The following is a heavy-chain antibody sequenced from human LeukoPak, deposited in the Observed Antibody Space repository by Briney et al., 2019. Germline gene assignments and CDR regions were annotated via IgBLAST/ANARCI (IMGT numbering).Heavy chain of an antibody. J-gene: IGHJ4*02. D-gene: IGHD6-13*01. CDR1: GGSISSYY. Sequence: SETLSLTCTVSGGSISSYYWSWIRQPPGQGLEWIGYIYYSGSTNYNPSLKSRVTISVDTSKNQFSLKLSSVTAADTAVYYCARLVISSSWYFDYWGQGTLVTVSS. CDR2: IYYSGST. V-gene: IGHV4-59*08. CDR3: ARLVISSSWYFDY.